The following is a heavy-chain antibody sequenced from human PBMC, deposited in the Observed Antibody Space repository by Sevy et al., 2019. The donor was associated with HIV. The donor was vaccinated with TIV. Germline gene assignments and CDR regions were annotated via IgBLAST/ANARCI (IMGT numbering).Heavy chain of an antibody. V-gene: IGHV1-69*13. CDR1: GGTFSSYA. D-gene: IGHD6-13*01. CDR3: ARDNSGYFDY. J-gene: IGHJ4*02. CDR2: IIPIFGTA. Sequence: ASVKVSCKASGGTFSSYAISWVRQAPGQGLEWMGGIIPIFGTANYAQKFQGRVTITADESTSTAYMELSSLRSEDTAVYDCARDNSGYFDYWGQGTLVTVSS.